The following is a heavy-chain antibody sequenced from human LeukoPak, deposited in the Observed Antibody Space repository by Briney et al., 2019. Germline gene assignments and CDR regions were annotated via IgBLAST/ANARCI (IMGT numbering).Heavy chain of an antibody. CDR2: IYYSGST. Sequence: PSETLSLTCTVSGGSISSYYWSWIRQPPGKGLEWIGYIYYSGSTNYNPSLKSRVTISVDTSKNQFSLKLSSVTAADTALYYCAISTTGTTYYGMDVWGQGTTVTVSS. D-gene: IGHD1-1*01. J-gene: IGHJ6*02. CDR1: GGSISSYY. CDR3: AISTTGTTYYGMDV. V-gene: IGHV4-59*08.